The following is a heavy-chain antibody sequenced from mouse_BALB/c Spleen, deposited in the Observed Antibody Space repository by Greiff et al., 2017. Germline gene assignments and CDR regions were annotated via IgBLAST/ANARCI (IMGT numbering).Heavy chain of an antibody. Sequence: QVQLQQSGAELARPGASVKMSCKASGYTFTSYTMHWVKQRPGQGLEWIGYINPSSGYTNYNQKFKDKATLTADKSSSTAYMQLSSLTSEDSAVYYCARGYYGNWDYAMDYWGQGTSVTVSS. D-gene: IGHD2-1*01. CDR1: GYTFTSYT. CDR2: INPSSGYT. CDR3: ARGYYGNWDYAMDY. J-gene: IGHJ4*01. V-gene: IGHV1-4*01.